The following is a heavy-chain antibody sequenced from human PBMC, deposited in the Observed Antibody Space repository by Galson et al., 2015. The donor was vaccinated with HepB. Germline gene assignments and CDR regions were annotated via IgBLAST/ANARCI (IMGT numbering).Heavy chain of an antibody. CDR3: ASGYSGSYYLPGLYIMDV. D-gene: IGHD3-10*01. CDR2: IYHSGST. Sequence: LEWIGSIYHSGSTYYDPSLKSRVTISVDTSKNQFSLKLSSVTAADTAVYYCASGYSGSYYLPGLYIMDVWGQGTTVTVSS. V-gene: IGHV4-38-2*01. J-gene: IGHJ6*02.